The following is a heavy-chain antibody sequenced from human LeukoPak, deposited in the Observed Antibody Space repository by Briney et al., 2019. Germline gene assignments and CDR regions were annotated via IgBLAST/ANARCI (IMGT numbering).Heavy chain of an antibody. CDR1: GGTFSSYA. CDR3: ARDRIVVVPAARSNNWFDP. Sequence: GASVKVSCKASGGTFSSYAISWVRQAPGQGLEWMGGIIPIFGTANYAQKFQGRVTITADKSTSTAYMELSSLRSEDTAVYYCARDRIVVVPAARSNNWFDPWGQGTLVTVSS. V-gene: IGHV1-69*06. J-gene: IGHJ5*02. D-gene: IGHD2-2*01. CDR2: IIPIFGTA.